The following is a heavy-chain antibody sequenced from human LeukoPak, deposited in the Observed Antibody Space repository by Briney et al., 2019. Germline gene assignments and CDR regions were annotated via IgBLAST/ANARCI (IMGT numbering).Heavy chain of an antibody. V-gene: IGHV6-1*01. J-gene: IGHJ5*02. CDR3: ARERTYYYDSSGWFDP. CDR1: GDSVSSNSAA. D-gene: IGHD3-22*01. CDR2: TYYRSKWYN. Sequence: SQTLSLTCAISGDSVSSNSAAWNWIRQSPPRGLEWLGRTYYRSKWYNDYAVSVKSRITNNPDTSNNQFSLQLNSVTPEDTAVYYCARERTYYYDSSGWFDPWGQGTLVTVSS.